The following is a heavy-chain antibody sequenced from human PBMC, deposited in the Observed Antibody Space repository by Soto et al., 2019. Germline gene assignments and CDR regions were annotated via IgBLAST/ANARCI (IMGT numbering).Heavy chain of an antibody. J-gene: IGHJ6*02. Sequence: ASVKVSCKASGGTFSSYAISWVRQAPGQGLEWMGGIIPIFGTANYAQKFQGRVTITADESTSTAYMELSSLRAEDTAVYYCAKLGGVTGTAYSNYGMDVWGQGTTVTVSS. CDR2: IIPIFGTA. CDR3: AKLGGVTGTAYSNYGMDV. V-gene: IGHV1-69*13. CDR1: GGTFSSYA. D-gene: IGHD3-3*01.